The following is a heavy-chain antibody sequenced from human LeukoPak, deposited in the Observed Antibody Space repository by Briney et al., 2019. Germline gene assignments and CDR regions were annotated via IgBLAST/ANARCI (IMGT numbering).Heavy chain of an antibody. CDR2: INHSGST. CDR3: ARLPVPYGLRGVYRLDYYYYMDV. V-gene: IGHV4-34*01. CDR1: GGSFSGYY. Sequence: PSETLSLTCAVYGGSFSGYYWSWIRQPPGKGLEWIGEINHSGSTNYNPSLKSRVTISVDTSKNQFSLKLSSVTAADTAVYYCARLPVPYGLRGVYRLDYYYYMDVWGKGTTVTISS. D-gene: IGHD3-10*01. J-gene: IGHJ6*03.